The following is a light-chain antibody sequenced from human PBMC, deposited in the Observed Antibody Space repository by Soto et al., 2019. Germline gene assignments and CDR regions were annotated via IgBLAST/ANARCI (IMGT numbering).Light chain of an antibody. Sequence: FQMTQSPSTLSASVGDRVTITCRASQSISSWLAWYQQKPGKAPKLLIYDASSLKSGVPSRFSGSGSGTEFTLTISSLQPDDFATFYCQQYNTYSPTFGQGTKVDIK. J-gene: IGKJ1*01. CDR3: QQYNTYSPT. CDR1: QSISSW. V-gene: IGKV1-5*01. CDR2: DAS.